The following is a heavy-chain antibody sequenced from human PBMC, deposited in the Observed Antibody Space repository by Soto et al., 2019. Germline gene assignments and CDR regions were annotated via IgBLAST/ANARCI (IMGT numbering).Heavy chain of an antibody. CDR1: GFTFDDYA. V-gene: IGHV3-9*01. CDR2: ISWNSGSI. J-gene: IGHJ6*02. CDR3: AKDDTVRGGRDYYYYGMDV. D-gene: IGHD4-4*01. Sequence: EVQLVESGGGLVQPGRSLRLSCAASGFTFDDYAMHWVRQAPGKGLEWVSGISWNSGSIGYADSVKGRFTISRDNAKNXLXXKMNSLRAEDTALYYCAKDDTVRGGRDYYYYGMDVWGQGTTVTVSS.